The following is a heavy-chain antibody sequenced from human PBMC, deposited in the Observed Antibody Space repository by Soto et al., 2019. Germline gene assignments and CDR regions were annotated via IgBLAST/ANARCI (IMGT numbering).Heavy chain of an antibody. V-gene: IGHV6-1*01. Sequence: QTLSLTCAISGDSVSSNIAACNWIRQSPSRGLEWLGRTYHRSKWYNDYAVSLESRITINPDTSKNQFSLQLNSVTPEDTAVYYCAREYESPGFDYWGQGTLVTVYS. CDR2: TYHRSKWYN. D-gene: IGHD2-8*01. J-gene: IGHJ4*02. CDR1: GDSVSSNIAA. CDR3: AREYESPGFDY.